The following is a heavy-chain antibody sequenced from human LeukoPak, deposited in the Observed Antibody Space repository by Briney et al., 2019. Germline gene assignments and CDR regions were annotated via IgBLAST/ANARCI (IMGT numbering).Heavy chain of an antibody. CDR2: ISGSGGST. D-gene: IGHD3-10*01. V-gene: IGHV3-23*01. Sequence: GGSLRLSCVASGLSFSRYAMSWVRQAPGKGLEWVSAISGSGGSTYYADSVKGRFTISRDNSKNTLYLQMNSLRAEDTAVYYCAKDHYKLSVAANDAFDIWGQGTMVTVSS. J-gene: IGHJ3*02. CDR3: AKDHYKLSVAANDAFDI. CDR1: GLSFSRYA.